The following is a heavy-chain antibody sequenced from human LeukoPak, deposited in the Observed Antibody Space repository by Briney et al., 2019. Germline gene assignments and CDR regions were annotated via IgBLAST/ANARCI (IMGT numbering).Heavy chain of an antibody. CDR1: GGSFSGYY. CDR2: INHSGST. V-gene: IGHV4-34*01. J-gene: IGHJ4*02. Sequence: SETLSLTCAVYGGSFSGYYWSWIRQPPGKGLEWIGEINHSGSTNYNPSLKSRVTISVDTSKNQFSLKLSSVTAADTAVYYCARAFSMHSSSSPDYWGQGTLVTVSS. D-gene: IGHD6-6*01. CDR3: ARAFSMHSSSSPDY.